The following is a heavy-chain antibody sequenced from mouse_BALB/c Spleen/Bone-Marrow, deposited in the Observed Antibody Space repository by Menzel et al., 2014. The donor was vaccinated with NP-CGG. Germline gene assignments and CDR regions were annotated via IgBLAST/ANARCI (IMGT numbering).Heavy chain of an antibody. V-gene: IGHV1-19*01. J-gene: IGHJ3*01. CDR1: GYTFTDYY. D-gene: IGHD2-1*01. Sequence: VQLQQSGPELVKPGASVKMSCKASGYTFTDYYMDWVKQSHGESFEWIGRVNPYNGGTSYNQKFKGKATLTVDKSSSTAYMELNSLTSEDSAVYYCARGNYYGNRFAYWGQGTLVTVSA. CDR2: VNPYNGGT. CDR3: ARGNYYGNRFAY.